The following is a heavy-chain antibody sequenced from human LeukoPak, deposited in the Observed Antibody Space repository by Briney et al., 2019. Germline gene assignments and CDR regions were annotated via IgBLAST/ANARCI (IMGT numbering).Heavy chain of an antibody. CDR1: GVSIQSYW. CDR3: ARSGYTISAYHSDF. V-gene: IGHV4-4*07. Sequence: SETLSPTCDVSGVSIQSYWWSWVRKPAGKGLEWIGRIYTTGRTNYSPSFQSRVAMSIDVSSNQFSLTLRSVTAADTAVYYCARSGYTISAYHSDFWGQGAPVTVSS. J-gene: IGHJ4*02. D-gene: IGHD5-18*01. CDR2: IYTTGRT.